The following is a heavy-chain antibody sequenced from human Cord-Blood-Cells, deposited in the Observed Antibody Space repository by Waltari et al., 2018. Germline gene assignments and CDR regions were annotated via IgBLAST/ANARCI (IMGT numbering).Heavy chain of an antibody. J-gene: IGHJ4*02. D-gene: IGHD5-18*01. V-gene: IGHV4-31*03. CDR3: ARDSTAMVTGIDY. Sequence: QLQLQESGPGLVKPSQTLYLTCTVPGGSISSGGYSWSWIRQHPGKGLEWIGYSYYSGSTYYNPSLMSRVTISVDTSKNQFSLKLSSVTAADTAADYCARDSTAMVTGIDYWGQGTLVTVSS. CDR1: GGSISSGGYS. CDR2: SYYSGST.